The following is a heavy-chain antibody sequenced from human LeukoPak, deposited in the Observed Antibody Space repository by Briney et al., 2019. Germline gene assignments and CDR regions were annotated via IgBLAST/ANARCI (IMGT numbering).Heavy chain of an antibody. D-gene: IGHD2-2*01. Sequence: GGSLRHSCAAPGXTLSNYRKSWVRQAPGKGLDTVATIKTDGNEKYYVDPLKGRFTISRDNAKNSLYLQMNRLRAEDTAVYYCARVDKYAFDFWGQGALVTVSS. J-gene: IGHJ4*02. CDR3: ARVDKYAFDF. CDR2: IKTDGNEK. V-gene: IGHV3-7*04. CDR1: GXTLSNYR.